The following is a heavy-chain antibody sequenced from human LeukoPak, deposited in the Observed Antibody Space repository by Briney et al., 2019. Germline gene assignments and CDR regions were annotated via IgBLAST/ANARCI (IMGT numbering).Heavy chain of an antibody. J-gene: IGHJ3*02. CDR3: ARHPPVPVVANGFDI. D-gene: IGHD2-15*01. Sequence: PGGSLRLSCAASGFTFSSYSMNWVRQAPGKGLEWIGYIYYSGSTNYNPSLKSRVTISVDTSKNQFSLKLSSVTAADTAVYYCARHPPVPVVANGFDIWGQGTMVTVSS. CDR1: GFTFSSYS. V-gene: IGHV4-59*01. CDR2: IYYSGST.